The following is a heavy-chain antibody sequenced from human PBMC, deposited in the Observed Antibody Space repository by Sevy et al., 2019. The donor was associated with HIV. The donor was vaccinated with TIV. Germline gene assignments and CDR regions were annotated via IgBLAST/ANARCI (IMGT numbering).Heavy chain of an antibody. V-gene: IGHV3-21*01. CDR2: ISSSSSYI. J-gene: IGHJ3*02. CDR3: ARVGRADAFDI. CDR1: GFTFSSYS. Sequence: GGSLRLSCAASGFTFSSYSMNWVRQAPGKGLEWVSSISSSSSYIYYADSVKGRFTISRDNAKNSLYLQLNGLRAEDTAVYYCARVGRADAFDIWGQGTMVTVSS.